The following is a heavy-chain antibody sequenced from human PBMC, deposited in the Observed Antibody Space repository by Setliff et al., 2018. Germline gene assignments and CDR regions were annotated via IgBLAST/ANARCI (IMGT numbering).Heavy chain of an antibody. CDR1: GGSISSHY. CDR2: IYYSGST. J-gene: IGHJ6*03. Sequence: ASETLSLTCTVSGGSISSHYWSWIRQPPGKGLEWIGYIYYSGSTNYNPSLKSRVTISLDTSKNQFSLKLTSVTAADTAVYYCARMSGFLYMDVWGKGTTVTVSS. CDR3: ARMSGFLYMDV. V-gene: IGHV4-59*08. D-gene: IGHD3-3*01.